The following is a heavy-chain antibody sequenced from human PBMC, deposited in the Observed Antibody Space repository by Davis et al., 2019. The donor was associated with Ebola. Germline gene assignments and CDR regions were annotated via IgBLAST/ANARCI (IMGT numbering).Heavy chain of an antibody. CDR3: AKDWTSYGDYFDY. D-gene: IGHD4-17*01. CDR2: ISYDGSNK. Sequence: PGGSLRLSCAASGFSFSSYGMHWVRQAPGKGLEWVAVISYDGSNKYYADSVKGRFTISRDNSKNTLYLQMNSLRAEDTAVYYCAKDWTSYGDYFDYWGQGTLVTVSS. V-gene: IGHV3-30*18. CDR1: GFSFSSYG. J-gene: IGHJ4*02.